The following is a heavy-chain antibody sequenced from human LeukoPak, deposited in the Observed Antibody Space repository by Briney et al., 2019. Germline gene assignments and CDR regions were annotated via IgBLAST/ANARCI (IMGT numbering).Heavy chain of an antibody. CDR1: GYTLTELS. CDR2: FDPEHGET. Sequence: ASLKVSSKVSGYTLTELSMHWVRHAPGKGLEGMAGFDPEHGETSYAQKFQGGVTMTEDTSTDTAYMELRSLSSEDTAVYYCATAPRIAAAGYYFDYWGQGTLVTVSS. V-gene: IGHV1-24*01. J-gene: IGHJ4*02. D-gene: IGHD6-13*01. CDR3: ATAPRIAAAGYYFDY.